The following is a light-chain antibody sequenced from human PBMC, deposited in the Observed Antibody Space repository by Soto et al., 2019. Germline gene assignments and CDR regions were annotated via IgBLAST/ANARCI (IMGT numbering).Light chain of an antibody. J-gene: IGKJ1*01. CDR2: AAS. V-gene: IGKV3D-15*01. Sequence: EIVLTQSPGTLSLSPGERATLSCRASQSVGSSLAWYQQTLGQAPRLLIYAASDRGSGTPGRFSGSGSGAEYPLTISSLQSEDFAVYYCQQYAKWPRTFGQGTKVDIK. CDR3: QQYAKWPRT. CDR1: QSVGSS.